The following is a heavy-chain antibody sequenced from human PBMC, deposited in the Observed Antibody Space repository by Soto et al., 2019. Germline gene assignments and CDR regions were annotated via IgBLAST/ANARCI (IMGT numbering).Heavy chain of an antibody. CDR1: GYTFTSYG. CDR2: ISAYNGNT. CDR3: ARRPSEGTSGADAFDI. Sequence: ASVKVSCKASGYTFTSYGISWVRQAPGQGLEWMGWISAYNGNTNYAQKLQGRVTMTTDTSTSTAYMELRSLRSDDTAVYYCARRPSEGTSGADAFDIWGQGKTVTVSS. J-gene: IGHJ3*02. V-gene: IGHV1-18*01. D-gene: IGHD6-25*01.